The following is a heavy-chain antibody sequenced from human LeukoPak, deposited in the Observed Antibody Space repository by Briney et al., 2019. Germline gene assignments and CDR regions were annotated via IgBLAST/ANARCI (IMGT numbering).Heavy chain of an antibody. CDR1: GYTFTGYY. Sequence: ASVKVSCKASGYTFTGYYMHWVRQAPGQGLEWMGWINPNSGGTNYAQKFQGRVTMTRDTSISTAYMELSRLRSDDTAVYYCARGKLRFSKWLLSIDYWGQGTLVTVSS. J-gene: IGHJ4*02. D-gene: IGHD3-3*01. CDR2: INPNSGGT. V-gene: IGHV1-2*02. CDR3: ARGKLRFSKWLLSIDY.